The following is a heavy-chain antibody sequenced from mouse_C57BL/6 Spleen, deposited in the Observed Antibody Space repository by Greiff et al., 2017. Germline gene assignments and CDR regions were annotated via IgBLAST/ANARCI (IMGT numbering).Heavy chain of an antibody. D-gene: IGHD4-1*01. CDR2: ISRGSSTI. J-gene: IGHJ4*01. CDR1: GFTFSDYG. V-gene: IGHV5-17*01. CDR3: ARWSWEGDMDY. Sequence: EVKLVEPGAGLVKPGASLKLSCAASGFTFSDYGMHWVRQAPGQGLEWVAYISRGSSTINYADTLKGRVTITRDNAKNTPYLQLTSLRSEDTAVYYCARWSWEGDMDYWGQGTTVTVSS.